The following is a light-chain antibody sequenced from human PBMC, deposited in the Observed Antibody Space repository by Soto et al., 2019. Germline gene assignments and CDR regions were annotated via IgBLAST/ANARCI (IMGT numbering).Light chain of an antibody. J-gene: IGLJ3*02. CDR1: SSDIGGYKY. CDR2: EVS. Sequence: QSALTQPASVSGSPGQSITTSCTGTSSDIGGYKYVSWYQQYPGKAPKLIIFEVSNRPSGVSNRFSGSNSGNTASLTISGLQAEDEADYYCTSYSRYSVLVFGGGTKVTVL. V-gene: IGLV2-14*01. CDR3: TSYSRYSVLV.